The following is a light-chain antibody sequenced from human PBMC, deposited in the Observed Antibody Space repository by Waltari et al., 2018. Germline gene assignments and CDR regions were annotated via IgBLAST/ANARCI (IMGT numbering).Light chain of an antibody. Sequence: DIQITQSPPSLSASVGDRVTISCQASQVISTYLNWYQHKPGKSPKLMIHDASNLATGVPSRFSGRGSGTVFSFTISSLQPEDFATYYCQHYDFLPTFGPGTKVDV. CDR3: QHYDFLPT. V-gene: IGKV1-33*01. J-gene: IGKJ3*01. CDR2: DAS. CDR1: QVISTY.